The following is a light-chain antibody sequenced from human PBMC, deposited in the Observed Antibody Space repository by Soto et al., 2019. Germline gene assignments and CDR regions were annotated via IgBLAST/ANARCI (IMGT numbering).Light chain of an antibody. V-gene: IGLV2-14*01. CDR3: SSYTSSSTLVV. CDR1: SSDVGGYNY. J-gene: IGLJ2*01. CDR2: DVS. Sequence: QSVLTQPASVPGSPGQSITISCTGPSSDVGGYNYVSWYQQHPGKAPKLMIYDVSNRPSGVSNRFSGSKSGNTASLTISGLQAEEEADYYCSSYTSSSTLVVFGGGTKVTVL.